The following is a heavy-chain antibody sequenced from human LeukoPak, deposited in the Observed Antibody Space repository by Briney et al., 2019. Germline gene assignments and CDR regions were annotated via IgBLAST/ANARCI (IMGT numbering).Heavy chain of an antibody. CDR3: ASRKGPVAPSR. Sequence: SETLSLTSAVYGGSFSGYYWSWIRQPPGKGLEWIGEINHSGSTNYNPSLKSRVTISADTSKNQFSLKLSSVTAADTAVYYCASRKGPVAPSRWGQGTLVTVSS. V-gene: IGHV4-34*01. CDR1: GGSFSGYY. CDR2: INHSGST. D-gene: IGHD6-19*01. J-gene: IGHJ4*02.